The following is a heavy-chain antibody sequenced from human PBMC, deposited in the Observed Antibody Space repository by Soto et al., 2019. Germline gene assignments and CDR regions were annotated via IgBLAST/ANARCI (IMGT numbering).Heavy chain of an antibody. CDR3: ARKDDGGDLLDV. D-gene: IGHD2-21*02. CDR2: IYYSGST. Sequence: PSETLSLTCTVSGGSISSGGYYWSWIRQHPGRGLEWIGYIYYSGSTYYNPSLKSRVTISVDTSKNQFSLHLSSVTAADTAVYFCARKDDGGDLLDVGAKGTTVPVSS. CDR1: GGSISSGGYY. J-gene: IGHJ6*04. V-gene: IGHV4-31*03.